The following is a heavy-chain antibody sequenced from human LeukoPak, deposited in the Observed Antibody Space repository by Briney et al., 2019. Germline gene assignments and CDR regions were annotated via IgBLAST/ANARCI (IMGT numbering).Heavy chain of an antibody. J-gene: IGHJ4*02. CDR2: ISGSGGST. D-gene: IGHD5-12*01. CDR3: AKDPILSGYDF. V-gene: IGHV3-23*01. CDR1: GFTFSSYA. Sequence: PGGSLRLSCAASGFTFSSYAMNWVRQAPRKGLEWVSAISGSGGSTYYADSVKGRFTTSRDNSKNTLYLQMNSLRAEDTAVYYCAKDPILSGYDFWGQGTLVTVSS.